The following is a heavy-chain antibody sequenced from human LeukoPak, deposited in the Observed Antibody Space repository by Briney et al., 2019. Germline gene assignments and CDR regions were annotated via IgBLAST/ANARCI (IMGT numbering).Heavy chain of an antibody. CDR2: IIPIFGTA. Sequence: GASVTVSCKASVGTFSSYAISWVRQAPGQGLEWMGRIIPIFGTANYAQKFQGRVTITADKSTSTAYMELSSLRSEDTAVYYCASLDCSSTSCYYTTLAYWGQGTLVTVSS. J-gene: IGHJ4*02. V-gene: IGHV1-69*06. D-gene: IGHD2-2*01. CDR3: ASLDCSSTSCYYTTLAY. CDR1: VGTFSSYA.